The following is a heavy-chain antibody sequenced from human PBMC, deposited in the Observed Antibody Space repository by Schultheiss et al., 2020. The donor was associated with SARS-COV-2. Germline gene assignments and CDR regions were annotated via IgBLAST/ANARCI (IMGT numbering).Heavy chain of an antibody. CDR3: VKAQVGANKAYYYGMDV. CDR1: GFTFSSYA. D-gene: IGHD1-26*01. CDR2: ISSNGGST. Sequence: GGSLRLSCSASGFTFSSYAMHWVRQAPGKGLEYVSAISSNGGSTYYADSVKGRFTISRDNSKNTLYLQMSSLRAEDTAVYYCVKAQVGANKAYYYGMDVWGQGTTVTVSS. J-gene: IGHJ6*02. V-gene: IGHV3-64D*06.